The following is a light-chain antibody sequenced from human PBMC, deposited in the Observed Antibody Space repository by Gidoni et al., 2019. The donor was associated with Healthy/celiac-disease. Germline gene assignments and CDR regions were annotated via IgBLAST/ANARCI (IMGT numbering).Light chain of an antibody. Sequence: QSALTPPPSASGSPGQSDTISCTGTSSDVGGYNYVSWSPQHPGTAPTLMIYEVSKRPSGVPALFSGSKSGNTASLTVSGLQAEDEADYYCSSYAGSNNSAWVLGGGTKLTVL. J-gene: IGLJ2*01. CDR2: EVS. CDR1: SSDVGGYNY. CDR3: SSYAGSNNSAWV. V-gene: IGLV2-8*01.